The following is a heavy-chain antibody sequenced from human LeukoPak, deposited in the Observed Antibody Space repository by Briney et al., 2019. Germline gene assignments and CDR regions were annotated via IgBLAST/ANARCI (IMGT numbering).Heavy chain of an antibody. D-gene: IGHD5-12*01. CDR2: IRYDGSNK. J-gene: IGHJ4*02. V-gene: IGHV3-30*02. Sequence: GGSLRLSCAASGFTFSSYGMHWVRQAPGKGLEWVAFIRYDGSNKYYADSVKGRFTISRDNSKNTLYLQMNSLRAEDTAVYYCAKADPPYSGYAQHLGYWGQGTLVTVSS. CDR1: GFTFSSYG. CDR3: AKADPPYSGYAQHLGY.